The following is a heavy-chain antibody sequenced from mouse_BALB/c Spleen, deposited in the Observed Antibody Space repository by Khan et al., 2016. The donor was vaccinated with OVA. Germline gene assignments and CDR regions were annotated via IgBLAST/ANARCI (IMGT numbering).Heavy chain of an antibody. D-gene: IGHD2-12*01. CDR1: GFDFSGYW. CDR2: INPDSSTI. CDR3: VSGDSYDGPPFAY. V-gene: IGHV4-1*02. Sequence: EVKLLESGGGLVQPGGSLKVSCAASGFDFSGYWMSWVRQGPGKGLEWIGDINPDSSTINYTPSLKGKSIISRDNSKNTLYLQMSRVRSEDTDVSYCVSGDSYDGPPFAYWGQGTLVTVSA. J-gene: IGHJ3*01.